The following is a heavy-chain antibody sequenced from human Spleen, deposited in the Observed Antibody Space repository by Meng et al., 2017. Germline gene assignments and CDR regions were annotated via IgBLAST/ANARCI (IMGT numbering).Heavy chain of an antibody. CDR1: GASISGYY. J-gene: IGHJ3*02. Sequence: GSLRLSCSVSGASISGYYWSWVRQPPGMGLQWVGHAHHSGSTNYNPSLKSRLTISVDSSRNQFSVNLRSVTAADTAVYYCARHDTRGGAFDIWGQGTMVTVSS. V-gene: IGHV4-59*01. CDR3: ARHDTRGGAFDI. CDR2: AHHSGST. D-gene: IGHD3-22*01.